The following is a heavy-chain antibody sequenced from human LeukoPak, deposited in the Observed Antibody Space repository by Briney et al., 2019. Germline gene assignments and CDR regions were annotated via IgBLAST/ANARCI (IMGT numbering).Heavy chain of an antibody. CDR1: GGSFSSSFF. D-gene: IGHD5-24*01. CDR2: IYYSGST. CDR3: ARHRRNDYNYIDY. Sequence: SETLSLTCTVSGGSFSSSFFWGWIRQPPGKGLEWIANIYYSGSTFYNPSLKSRITISVDASKNQFSLNLSSVTAADTAVYYCARHRRNDYNYIDYWGQGTLVTVSS. V-gene: IGHV4-39*01. J-gene: IGHJ4*02.